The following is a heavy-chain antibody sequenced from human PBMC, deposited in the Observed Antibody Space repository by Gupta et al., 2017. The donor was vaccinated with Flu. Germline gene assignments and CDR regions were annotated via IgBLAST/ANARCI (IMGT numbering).Heavy chain of an antibody. CDR3: ARDSSIVGGTGAGDC. V-gene: IGHV3-7*01. J-gene: IGHJ4*02. D-gene: IGHD1-26*01. Sequence: EVQLVESGGGLVQHGGSLRLSCAASGFTSSTYWMSWVRQAPGKGLEWVANIRQDGGEKNYVDSVKGRFTISRDNAKNSLYLQMNSLRAEDTALYYCARDSSIVGGTGAGDCWGQGTLVTVSS. CDR2: IRQDGGEK. CDR1: GFTSSTYW.